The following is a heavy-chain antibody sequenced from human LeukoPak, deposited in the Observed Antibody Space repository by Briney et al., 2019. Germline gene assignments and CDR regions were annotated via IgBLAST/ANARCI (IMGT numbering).Heavy chain of an antibody. CDR3: AREGLISIVRGLNFGY. Sequence: SETLSLTCTVSGASLSSDNYYWGWIRQPPGKGLEWIGSIYYSGSTYYNPSLKSRVTISVDTSKNQFSLKLTSVTAADTAVYYCAREGLISIVRGLNFGYWGQGTLVSVSS. V-gene: IGHV4-39*07. D-gene: IGHD3-10*01. CDR2: IYYSGST. J-gene: IGHJ4*02. CDR1: GASLSSDNYY.